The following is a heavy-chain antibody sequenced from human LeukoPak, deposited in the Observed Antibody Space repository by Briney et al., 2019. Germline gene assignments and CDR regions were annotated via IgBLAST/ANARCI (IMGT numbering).Heavy chain of an antibody. CDR3: ARDYLGGIAAAGTVQH. Sequence: SETLSLTCTVSGGSISSSSYYWGWIRQPPGKGLEWIGSVYYSGSTYYNPSLKSRVTISVDTSQNQFSLKLSSATAADTAVYYCARDYLGGIAAAGTVQHWGQGTLVTVSS. V-gene: IGHV4-39*07. J-gene: IGHJ1*01. CDR2: VYYSGST. CDR1: GGSISSSSYY. D-gene: IGHD6-13*01.